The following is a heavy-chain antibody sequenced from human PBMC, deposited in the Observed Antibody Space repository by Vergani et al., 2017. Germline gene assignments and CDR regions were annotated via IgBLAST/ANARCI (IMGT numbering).Heavy chain of an antibody. Sequence: EVQLLESGGGLVQPGGSLRLSCAASGFTFSSYAMSWVRQAPGKGLEWVSAISGSGGSTYYADSVKGRFTISRDNSKNTLYLQMNSLRAEDTAVYYCAKDIVATIGYYYYCMDVWGQGTTVTVSS. D-gene: IGHD5-12*01. J-gene: IGHJ6*02. CDR1: GFTFSSYA. CDR3: AKDIVATIGYYYYCMDV. CDR2: ISGSGGST. V-gene: IGHV3-23*01.